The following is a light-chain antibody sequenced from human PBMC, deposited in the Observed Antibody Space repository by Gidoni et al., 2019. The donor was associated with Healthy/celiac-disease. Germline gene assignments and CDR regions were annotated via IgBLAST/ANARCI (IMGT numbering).Light chain of an antibody. CDR1: QRVSSY. J-gene: IGKJ4*01. CDR2: DAS. Sequence: EIVLTQSPATLSLSPGERATLSCRASQRVSSYLDLYQQKPGKAPRRLIYDASNRATGIPARFSGSGSGTNFTLTISSLEPEDFAVYYCQQRSNWPPITFGGGTKVEIK. CDR3: QQRSNWPPIT. V-gene: IGKV3-11*01.